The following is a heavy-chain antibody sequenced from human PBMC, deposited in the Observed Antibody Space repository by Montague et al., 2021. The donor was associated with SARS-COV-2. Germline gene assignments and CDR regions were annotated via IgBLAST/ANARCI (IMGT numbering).Heavy chain of an antibody. CDR2: ITPGGDIP. D-gene: IGHD5-24*01. Sequence: SLRLSCAASGFSFSAYAMSWVRQAPGKGLKWVSAITPGGDIPYYADSVRGRFTISRDNARNTVYLQMDSLRVEDMAVYYCVKDTYGSFDPWGLGTLVTVSS. CDR1: GFSFSAYA. J-gene: IGHJ5*02. V-gene: IGHV3-23*01. CDR3: VKDTYGSFDP.